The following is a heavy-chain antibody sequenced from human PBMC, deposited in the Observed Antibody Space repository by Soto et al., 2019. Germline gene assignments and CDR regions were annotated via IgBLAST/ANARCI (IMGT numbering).Heavy chain of an antibody. J-gene: IGHJ6*02. CDR3: ARDFASSSWYGNYYYYYGMDV. Sequence: GGSLRLSCAASGFTFSSYGMHWVRQAPGKGLEWVAVIWYDGSNKYYADSVKGRFTISRDNSKNTLYLQMNSLRAEDTAVYYCARDFASSSWYGNYYYYYGMDVWGQGTTVTVSS. D-gene: IGHD6-13*01. CDR1: GFTFSSYG. V-gene: IGHV3-33*01. CDR2: IWYDGSNK.